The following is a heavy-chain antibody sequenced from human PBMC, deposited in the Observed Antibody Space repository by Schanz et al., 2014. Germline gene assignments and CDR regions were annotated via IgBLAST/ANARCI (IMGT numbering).Heavy chain of an antibody. V-gene: IGHV3-7*01. J-gene: IGHJ4*02. CDR1: GFTFSRYW. Sequence: EVQLVESGGGLVQPGGSLRLCCVASGFTFSRYWMTWVRQAPGKGLEWVANIKQDGSAKNYVDSVKGRFTISRDNAKDSVFLQMNSLRVEDTAVYYCARVGIEGSSGRKTDYWGQGTLITVSS. CDR2: IKQDGSAK. D-gene: IGHD3-22*01. CDR3: ARVGIEGSSGRKTDY.